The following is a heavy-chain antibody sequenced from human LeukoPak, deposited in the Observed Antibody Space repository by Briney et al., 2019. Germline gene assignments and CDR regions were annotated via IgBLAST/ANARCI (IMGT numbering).Heavy chain of an antibody. J-gene: IGHJ4*02. V-gene: IGHV3-23*01. CDR3: TKFDS. Sequence: GGSLRLSCAASGLPFTNYAVTRVRQAPGKRLEWVSTITGSDGSTFYADSVKGRFTISRDNSKSTVFLQMTRLRAGDTAVYYCTKFDSWGQGTLVTVSS. CDR2: ITGSDGST. CDR1: GLPFTNYA. D-gene: IGHD2-21*01.